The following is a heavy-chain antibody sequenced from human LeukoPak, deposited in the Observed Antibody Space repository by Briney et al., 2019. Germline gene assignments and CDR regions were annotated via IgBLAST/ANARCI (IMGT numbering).Heavy chain of an antibody. J-gene: IGHJ4*02. D-gene: IGHD5-12*01. CDR1: GGSISSYY. Sequence: PSETLSLTCTVSGGSISSYYWNWIRQPPGKGLEWIGYIYYSGSTNYNPSLKSRVTISVDTSKNRFSLKLSSVTAADTAMYYCARDLGSGYDFVYWGQGTLVTVSS. CDR2: IYYSGST. V-gene: IGHV4-59*01. CDR3: ARDLGSGYDFVY.